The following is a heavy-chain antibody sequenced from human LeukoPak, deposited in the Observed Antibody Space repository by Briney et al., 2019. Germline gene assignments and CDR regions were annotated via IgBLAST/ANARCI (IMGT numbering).Heavy chain of an antibody. V-gene: IGHV3-53*01. CDR1: GFTVSSNY. J-gene: IGHJ6*02. Sequence: GGSLRLSCAASGFTVSSNYMSWVRQAPGKGLEWVSVIYSGGSTYYADSVKGRFTISRDNSKNTLYLQMNSLRAEDTAVYYCARERRGVASSSYYYYGMDVWGQGTTVTVSS. D-gene: IGHD3-10*01. CDR2: IYSGGST. CDR3: ARERRGVASSSYYYYGMDV.